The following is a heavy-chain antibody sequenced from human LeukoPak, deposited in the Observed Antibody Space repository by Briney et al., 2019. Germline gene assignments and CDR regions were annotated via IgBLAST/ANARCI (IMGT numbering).Heavy chain of an antibody. Sequence: TGGSLRLSCAASGFTFSSYAMHWVRQAPGKGLEWVAVISYDGSNKYYADSVKGRFTISRGNSKNTLYLQMNSLRAEDTAVYYCARDRFLAATAFDYWGQGTLVTVSS. CDR1: GFTFSSYA. J-gene: IGHJ4*02. CDR3: ARDRFLAATAFDY. CDR2: ISYDGSNK. D-gene: IGHD3-3*01. V-gene: IGHV3-30-3*01.